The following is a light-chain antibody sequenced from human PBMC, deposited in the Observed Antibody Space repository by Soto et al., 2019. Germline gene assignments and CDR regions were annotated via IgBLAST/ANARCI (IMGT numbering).Light chain of an antibody. J-gene: IGLJ1*01. CDR2: VNS. V-gene: IGLV1-40*01. Sequence: QAVVTQPPSVSGAPGQRVTISCTGSSSNIGAGYDVHWYQQLPGTAPKLLIYVNSNRPSGVPDRFSGSKSGTSASLAIAGLQAEDEGDYYCQSYDSSLSGYVFGTGTKLTVL. CDR3: QSYDSSLSGYV. CDR1: SSNIGAGYD.